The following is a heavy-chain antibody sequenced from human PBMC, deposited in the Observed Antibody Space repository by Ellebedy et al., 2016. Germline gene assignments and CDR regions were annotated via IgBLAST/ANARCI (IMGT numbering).Heavy chain of an antibody. Sequence: GGSLRLSCVASGFSFSSWGMNWVRQAPGKGLQWVASISSDLHFRQYTDSVKGRFTISRDNTKNSLSLQMDSLRAEDTAAYYCVTDRGEWGLPSFFDFWGRGTLVTVSA. CDR1: GFSFSSWG. D-gene: IGHD3-10*01. J-gene: IGHJ4*02. CDR2: ISSDLHFR. CDR3: VTDRGEWGLPSFFDF. V-gene: IGHV3-21*01.